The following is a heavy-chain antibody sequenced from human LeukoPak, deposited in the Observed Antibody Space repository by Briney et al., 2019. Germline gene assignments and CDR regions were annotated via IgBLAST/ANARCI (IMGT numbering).Heavy chain of an antibody. D-gene: IGHD3-3*01. CDR1: GGSISRYY. Sequence: PSEPLSLTCTVPGGSISRYYWSWIRQPPGKGLEWIGHIDYSGSTNYNPSLKSRVTISVDTSKNQFSLKLSSVTAADTAVYYCARSFLYYDFWSGDPENFREFDPWGQGTLVTVSS. CDR2: IDYSGST. J-gene: IGHJ5*02. V-gene: IGHV4-59*01. CDR3: ARSFLYYDFWSGDPENFREFDP.